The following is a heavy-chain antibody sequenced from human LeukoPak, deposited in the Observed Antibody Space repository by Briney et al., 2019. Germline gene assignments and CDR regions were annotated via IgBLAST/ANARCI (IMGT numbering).Heavy chain of an antibody. V-gene: IGHV1-69*01. CDR3: ARDMGFGEFRSNWFDP. Sequence: GSSVTLSSTASGGTFSVYAISGVRQAPGQGLEWMGGIIPIFGTANYAQKFQGRVTITADESTSTAYMELSSLRSEDTAVYSCARDMGFGEFRSNWFDPWGQGTLVTVSS. J-gene: IGHJ5*02. CDR1: GGTFSVYA. CDR2: IIPIFGTA. D-gene: IGHD3-10*01.